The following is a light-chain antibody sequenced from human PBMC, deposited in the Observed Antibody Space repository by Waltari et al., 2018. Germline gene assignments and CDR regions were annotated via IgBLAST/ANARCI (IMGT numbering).Light chain of an antibody. CDR1: SHNLGSSY. CDR2: DDD. Sequence: QSVLTQPPSVSAAPCQSVTISCSGSSHNLGSSYVCWYQHVPGTAPKLLIYDDDKRLPEIPGRFSGSKSGTSAVLGITGLQTEDEADYYCGTWDSGLSVVVFGGGTRLTVL. V-gene: IGLV1-51*01. CDR3: GTWDSGLSVVV. J-gene: IGLJ2*01.